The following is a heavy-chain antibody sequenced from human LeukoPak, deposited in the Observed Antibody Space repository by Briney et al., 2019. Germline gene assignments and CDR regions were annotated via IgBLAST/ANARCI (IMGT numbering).Heavy chain of an antibody. CDR2: INHSGST. Sequence: SETLSLTCAAYGGSFSGYYWSWIRQPPGKGLEWIGEINHSGSTNYNPSLKSRVTISVDTSKNQFSLKLSSVTAADTAVYYCARGGGSSWYNYWGQGTLVTVSS. CDR1: GGSFSGYY. J-gene: IGHJ4*02. CDR3: ARGGGSSWYNY. D-gene: IGHD6-13*01. V-gene: IGHV4-34*01.